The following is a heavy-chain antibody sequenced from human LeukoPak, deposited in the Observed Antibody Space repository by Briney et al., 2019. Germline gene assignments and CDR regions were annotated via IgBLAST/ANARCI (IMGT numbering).Heavy chain of an antibody. Sequence: ASVKVSCKASGYTFTSYGISWVRQAPGQGLEWMGWISAYNGNTNYAQKLQGRVTMTTDTSTSTAYMELRSLRSDDTAVHYCARQYSGYDSQNFDYWGQGTLVTVSS. J-gene: IGHJ4*02. V-gene: IGHV1-18*01. CDR2: ISAYNGNT. D-gene: IGHD5-12*01. CDR3: ARQYSGYDSQNFDY. CDR1: GYTFTSYG.